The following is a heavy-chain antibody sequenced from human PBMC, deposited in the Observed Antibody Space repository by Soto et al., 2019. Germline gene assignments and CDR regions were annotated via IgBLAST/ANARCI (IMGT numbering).Heavy chain of an antibody. CDR1: GLTFSGHW. Sequence: GGSLRLSCAASGLTFSGHWMSWVRQAPGRGLEWVANIKQDGKETYYVDSVKGRFTISRDNTKKSLYLQMNSLRAEDTAVYYCARLGPYASGTYSFRHNRFDPWGQGTQVTVSS. V-gene: IGHV3-7*01. D-gene: IGHD3-10*01. J-gene: IGHJ5*02. CDR2: IKQDGKET. CDR3: ARLGPYASGTYSFRHNRFDP.